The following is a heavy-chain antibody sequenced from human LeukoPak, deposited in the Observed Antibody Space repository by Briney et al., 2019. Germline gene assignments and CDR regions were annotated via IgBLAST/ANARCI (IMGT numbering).Heavy chain of an antibody. V-gene: IGHV1-69*01. D-gene: IGHD3-22*01. CDR3: ASGYSPFFVDY. CDR2: IIPIFGTA. Sequence: SVKVSCTASGGTFSSYAISWVRQAPGQGLEWMGGIIPIFGTANYAQKFQGRVTITADESTSTAYMELSSLRSEDTAVYYCASGYSPFFVDYWGQGTLVTVSS. J-gene: IGHJ4*02. CDR1: GGTFSSYA.